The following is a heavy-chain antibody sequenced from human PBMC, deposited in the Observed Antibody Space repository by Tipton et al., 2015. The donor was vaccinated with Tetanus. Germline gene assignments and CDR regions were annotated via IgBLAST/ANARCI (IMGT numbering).Heavy chain of an antibody. D-gene: IGHD6-6*01. J-gene: IGHJ5*02. CDR2: IWFDGSRA. Sequence: RSLRLSCRASGFDFMGYGMHWVRRAPGTGLEWVAAIWFDGSRAEYADSVQGRFTISRDNSRSMVYLQMDSLRTEDTATYYCALPLLHPHSSSLVSWGQGTLVTVSS. CDR3: ALPLLHPHSSSLVS. CDR1: GFDFMGYG. V-gene: IGHV3-33*03.